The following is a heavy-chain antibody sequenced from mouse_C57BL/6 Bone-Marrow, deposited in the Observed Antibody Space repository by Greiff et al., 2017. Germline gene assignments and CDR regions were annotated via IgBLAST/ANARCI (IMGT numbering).Heavy chain of an antibody. J-gene: IGHJ3*01. CDR2: IYPRSGNT. CDR1: GYTFTSYG. CDR3: ARPPHYGNYPWFAY. Sequence: VQLQESGAELARPGASVKLSCKASGYTFTSYGISWVKQRTGQGLEWIGEIYPRSGNTYYNEKFKGKATLTADKSSSTAYKGLRSLTSEDSAVYFCARPPHYGNYPWFAYWGQGTLVTVSA. V-gene: IGHV1-81*01. D-gene: IGHD2-1*01.